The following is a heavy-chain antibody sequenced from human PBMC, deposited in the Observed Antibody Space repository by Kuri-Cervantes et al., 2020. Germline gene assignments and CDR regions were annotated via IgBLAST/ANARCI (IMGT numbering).Heavy chain of an antibody. D-gene: IGHD6-19*01. CDR1: GFTFSGYW. CDR2: IKQDGSEK. J-gene: IGHJ4*02. Sequence: GESLKISCAASGFTFSGYWMAWVRQAPGKGLEWVANIKQDGSEKYYVDSAEGRFTISRDNAKNSLYLQMNSLRAEDTALYYCAKGGRVNSGWSLDYWGQGTLVTVSS. V-gene: IGHV3-7*03. CDR3: AKGGRVNSGWSLDY.